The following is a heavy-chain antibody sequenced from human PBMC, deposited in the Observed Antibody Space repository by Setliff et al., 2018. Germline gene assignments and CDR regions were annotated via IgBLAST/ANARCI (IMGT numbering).Heavy chain of an antibody. Sequence: SETLSLTCIVSADSMNNNFWTWIRRPPGKGLEWIGYIYPDGTTNYNPSLKSRMTISLDTSKTHFSLNLNSVTAADTAVCYCAREVGISGYYGRSSHNAFDIWGQGTMVTVSS. J-gene: IGHJ3*02. D-gene: IGHD3-22*01. CDR1: ADSMNNNF. V-gene: IGHV4-4*08. CDR3: AREVGISGYYGRSSHNAFDI. CDR2: IYPDGTT.